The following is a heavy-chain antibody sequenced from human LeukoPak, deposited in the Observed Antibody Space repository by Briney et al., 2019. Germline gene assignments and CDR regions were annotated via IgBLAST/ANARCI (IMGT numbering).Heavy chain of an antibody. CDR1: GFTFSSYG. CDR3: AKDPGHSSSWYFDY. CDR2: IRYDGSNK. D-gene: IGHD6-13*01. V-gene: IGHV3-30*02. J-gene: IGHJ4*02. Sequence: PGGSLRLSCAASGFTFSSYGMHWVRQAPGKGLEWVAFIRYDGSNKYYADSVKGRFTISRDNSKNTLYLQMNSLRAEDTAVYYCAKDPGHSSSWYFDYWGQGTLVTVSS.